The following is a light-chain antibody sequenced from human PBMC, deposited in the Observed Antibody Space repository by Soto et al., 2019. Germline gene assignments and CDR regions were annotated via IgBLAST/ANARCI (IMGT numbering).Light chain of an antibody. Sequence: EIVLTQSPVTLSVSPGERATLSCRASQSVSTNLAWYQQKLGQAPRVLIYGSSSRATGVPTRFSGSGSGTEFILTINSLQSEDSGIYYCLQDNNWPLSTFGQGTRLEIK. J-gene: IGKJ5*01. CDR1: QSVSTN. CDR2: GSS. V-gene: IGKV3-15*01. CDR3: LQDNNWPLST.